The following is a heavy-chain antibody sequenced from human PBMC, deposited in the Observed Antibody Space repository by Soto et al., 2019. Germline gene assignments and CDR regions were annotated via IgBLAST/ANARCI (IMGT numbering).Heavy chain of an antibody. J-gene: IGHJ4*02. D-gene: IGHD6-19*01. CDR1: GGYISSGGYY. CDR2: IYYSGST. V-gene: IGHV4-31*03. Sequence: SETLSLTCTVSGGYISSGGYYWSWIRQHPGKGLEWIGYIYYSGSTYYNPSLKSRVTISVDTSKNQFSLKLSSVTAADTAVYYCARHSSGWYYDYWGQGTPVTVSS. CDR3: ARHSSGWYYDY.